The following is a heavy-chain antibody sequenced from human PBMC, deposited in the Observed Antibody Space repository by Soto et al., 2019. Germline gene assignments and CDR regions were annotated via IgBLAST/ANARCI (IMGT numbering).Heavy chain of an antibody. CDR3: ARHAATMVRGVIIGTPNWFDP. V-gene: IGHV1-69*13. D-gene: IGHD3-10*01. CDR1: GGTFSSYA. J-gene: IGHJ5*02. Sequence: ASVKVSCKASGGTFSSYAISWVRQAPGQGLEWMGGIIPIFGTANYAQKFQGRVTITADESKNQFSLKLSSVTAADTAVYYCARHAATMVRGVIIGTPNWFDPWGQRTLVTAPQ. CDR2: IIPIFGTA.